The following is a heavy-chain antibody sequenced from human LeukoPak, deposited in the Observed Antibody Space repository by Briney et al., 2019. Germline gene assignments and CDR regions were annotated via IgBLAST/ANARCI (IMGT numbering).Heavy chain of an antibody. V-gene: IGHV3-7*01. J-gene: IGHJ4*02. Sequence: GGPLRLSCAASGFTFSSYWMSWVRQAPGKGLEWVANIKQDGSEKYYVDSVKGRFTISRDNAKNSLYLQMNSLRAEDTAVYYCARDREEMATIYDYWGQGTLVTVSS. CDR1: GFTFSSYW. CDR2: IKQDGSEK. CDR3: ARDREEMATIYDY. D-gene: IGHD5-24*01.